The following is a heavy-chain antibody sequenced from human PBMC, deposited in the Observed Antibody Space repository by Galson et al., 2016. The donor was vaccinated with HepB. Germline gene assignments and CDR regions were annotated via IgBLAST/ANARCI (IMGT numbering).Heavy chain of an antibody. J-gene: IGHJ2*01. D-gene: IGHD4-17*01. CDR2: IDPSDSYI. CDR1: GYSFTSYW. CDR3: ARRSIANGDYWDFDL. V-gene: IGHV5-10-1*01. Sequence: QSGAEVKKPGEPLRISCKGSGYSFTSYWNSWVRQMPGKGLEWMGRIDPSDSYINYSPSFQGHVTISADKSVSTAYLQWSSLKASDTAMYYCARRSIANGDYWDFDLWGRGTLVTV.